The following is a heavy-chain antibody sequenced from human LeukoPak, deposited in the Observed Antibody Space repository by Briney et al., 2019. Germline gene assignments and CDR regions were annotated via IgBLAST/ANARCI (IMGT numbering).Heavy chain of an antibody. CDR1: GFTFSSYS. V-gene: IGHV3-21*01. D-gene: IGHD3-22*01. CDR2: ITSSSSYM. CDR3: ARAADSWPSEEF. J-gene: IGHJ4*03. Sequence: GGSLRLSCAASGFTFSSYSMNWVRQAPGKGLEWVSSITSSSSYMYYADSVKGRFTISRDNAKNSLYLQMNSLRAEDTAVYYCARAADSWPSEEFWGQGGLVNGSS.